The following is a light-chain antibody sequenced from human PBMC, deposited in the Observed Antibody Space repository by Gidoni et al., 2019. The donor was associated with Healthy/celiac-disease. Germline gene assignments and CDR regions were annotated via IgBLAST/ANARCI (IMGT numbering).Light chain of an antibody. V-gene: IGLV3-21*02. J-gene: IGLJ2*01. CDR1: NIGSKS. CDR2: DDS. CDR3: QVWDSSSDHPL. Sequence: SYVLTQPPSVSVAPGQPARITCGGNNIGSKSVHWYQQKPGQAPGLVVYDDSDRPSEIPERFSSSNSGNTATLTSSRVEAGDEADYYCQVWDSSSDHPLFGGGTKLTVL.